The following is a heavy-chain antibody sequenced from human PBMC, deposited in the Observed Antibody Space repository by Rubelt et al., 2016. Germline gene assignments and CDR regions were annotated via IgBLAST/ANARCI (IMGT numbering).Heavy chain of an antibody. J-gene: IGHJ4*02. CDR2: IDYSGNT. D-gene: IGHD2-15*01. CDR1: GGSINSYY. CDR3: ARHYCSSGSCYSFDY. Sequence: QVQLQESGPGLVKPSETLSLTCTVSGGSINSYYWSWIRQTPGKGLEWIGYIDYSGNTNYNTSLKSRVTISVDTSKNQFSLKLSSVTAADTAVYSCARHYCSSGSCYSFDYWGQGTLVTVSS. V-gene: IGHV4-59*08.